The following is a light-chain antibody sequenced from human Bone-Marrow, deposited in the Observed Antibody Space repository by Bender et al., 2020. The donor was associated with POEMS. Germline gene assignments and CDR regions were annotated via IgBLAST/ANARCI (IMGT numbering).Light chain of an antibody. Sequence: QPALTQPASVSGSPEQSITISCTGTSSDVAAYNLVSWYQHHPGKAPRLMIYESTERPSGISNRFSGSKSGNTASLTISGLQAEDEADYYCCLYAGSSTLVFGGGTKLTVL. CDR1: SSDVAAYNL. V-gene: IGLV2-23*01. CDR2: EST. CDR3: CLYAGSSTLV. J-gene: IGLJ2*01.